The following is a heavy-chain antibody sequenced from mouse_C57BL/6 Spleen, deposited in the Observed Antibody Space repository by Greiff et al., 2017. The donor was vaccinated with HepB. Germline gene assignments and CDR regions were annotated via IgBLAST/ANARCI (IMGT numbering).Heavy chain of an antibody. V-gene: IGHV7-3*01. D-gene: IGHD1-1*01. CDR1: GFTFTDYY. CDR2: IRNKANGYTT. CDR3: ARFPAYYGIAMDY. Sequence: EVKLVESGGGLVQPGGSLSLSCAASGFTFTDYYMSWVRQPPGKALEWLGFIRNKANGYTTEYSASVKGRFTISRDNSQSILYLQMNALRAEDSATYYCARFPAYYGIAMDYWGQGTSVTVSS. J-gene: IGHJ4*01.